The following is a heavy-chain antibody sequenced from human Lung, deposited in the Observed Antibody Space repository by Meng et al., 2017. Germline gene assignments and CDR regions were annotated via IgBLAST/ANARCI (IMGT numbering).Heavy chain of an antibody. D-gene: IGHD2-2*01. J-gene: IGHJ5*02. CDR3: TRAPLPAGRGLKNWFEP. Sequence: QVQLQQWGAGMLKPSETLFLTCGVYGGSFSGYYWSWIRQPPGKGLEWIGEISHSGSTNYNPSPKSRVTISVDTSKNQFSLQLTSVTAADTAMYYCTRAPLPAGRGLKNWFEPWGQGTLVTVSS. CDR2: ISHSGST. V-gene: IGHV4-34*01. CDR1: GGSFSGYY.